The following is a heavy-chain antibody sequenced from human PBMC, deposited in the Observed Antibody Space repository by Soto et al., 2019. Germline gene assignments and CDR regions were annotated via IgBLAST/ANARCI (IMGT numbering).Heavy chain of an antibody. CDR2: IYYSGST. J-gene: IGHJ4*02. V-gene: IGHV4-31*03. Sequence: LSLTCTVSGGSISSGGYYWSWIRQHPGKGLEWIGYIYYSGSTYYNPSLKSRVTISVDTAKNQFSLKLSPVTAADTGVYYCARARSYGTRFDYWGQGTLVTVSS. CDR3: ARARSYGTRFDY. D-gene: IGHD5-18*01. CDR1: GGSISSGGYY.